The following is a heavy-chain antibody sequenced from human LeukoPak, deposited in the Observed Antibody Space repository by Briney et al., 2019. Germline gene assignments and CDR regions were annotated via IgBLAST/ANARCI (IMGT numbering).Heavy chain of an antibody. CDR3: AREVVTMEGTNWFDP. V-gene: IGHV3-30-3*01. CDR2: ISYDGSNK. J-gene: IGHJ5*02. CDR1: GFTFSSYA. Sequence: GRSLRLSCAASGFTFSSYAMHWVRQAPGKGLEWVAVISYDGSNKYYADFVKGRFTISRDNSKNTLYLQMNSLRAEDTAVYYCAREVVTMEGTNWFDPWGQGTLVTVSS. D-gene: IGHD3-3*01.